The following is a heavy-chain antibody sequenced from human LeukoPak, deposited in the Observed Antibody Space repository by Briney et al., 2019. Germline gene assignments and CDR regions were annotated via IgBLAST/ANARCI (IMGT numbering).Heavy chain of an antibody. Sequence: SVKVSCKASGGTFSSYAISWVRQAPGQGLEWMGGIIPIFGTANYAQKFQGRVTITADESTSTAYMELSSLRSEDTAVYYCARDRPDSTNPDLGYMDVWGKGTTVTVSS. J-gene: IGHJ6*03. CDR1: GGTFSSYA. CDR2: IIPIFGTA. D-gene: IGHD3-16*01. CDR3: ARDRPDSTNPDLGYMDV. V-gene: IGHV1-69*13.